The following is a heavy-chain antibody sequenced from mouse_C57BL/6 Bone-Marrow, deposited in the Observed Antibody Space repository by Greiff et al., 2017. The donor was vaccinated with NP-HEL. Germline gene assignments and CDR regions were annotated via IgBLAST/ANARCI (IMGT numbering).Heavy chain of an antibody. CDR3: PRGDYYGSSYN. D-gene: IGHD1-1*01. V-gene: IGHV1-59*01. CDR1: GYTFTSYW. J-gene: IGHJ2*01. CDR2: IDPSDSYT. Sequence: VQLQQSGAELVRPGTSVKLSCKASGYTFTSYWMHWVKQRPGQGLEWIGVIDPSDSYTNYNQKFKGKATLTVDTSSSTAYMQLSSLTSEDSAVYYCPRGDYYGSSYNWGQGTTLTVSS.